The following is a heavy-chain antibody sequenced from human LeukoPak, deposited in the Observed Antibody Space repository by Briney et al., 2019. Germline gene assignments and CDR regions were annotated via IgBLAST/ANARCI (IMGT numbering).Heavy chain of an antibody. Sequence: SETLSLTCTVSGGSISSSSYYWGWIRQPPGKGLEWIGSIYYSGSTYYNPSLKSRVTISVDTSKNQFPLHLNSVTPEGTAVYYCARGSLDYEVLDYYYYMDVWGKGTTVTVSS. V-gene: IGHV4-39*06. CDR2: IYYSGST. D-gene: IGHD4-17*01. CDR1: GGSISSSSYY. CDR3: ARGSLDYEVLDYYYYMDV. J-gene: IGHJ6*03.